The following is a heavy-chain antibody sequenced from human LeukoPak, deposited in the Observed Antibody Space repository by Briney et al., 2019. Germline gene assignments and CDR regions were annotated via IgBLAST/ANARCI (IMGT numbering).Heavy chain of an antibody. Sequence: SETLSLTCAVYGGSFSGYYWSWIRQPPGKGLEWIGEINHSGSTNYNPSLKSRVTISVDTSKNQFSLKLSSVTAADTAVYYCARGAAAALDYWGQGTLVTVSS. D-gene: IGHD6-13*01. J-gene: IGHJ4*02. CDR1: GGSFSGYY. V-gene: IGHV4-34*01. CDR2: INHSGST. CDR3: ARGAAAALDY.